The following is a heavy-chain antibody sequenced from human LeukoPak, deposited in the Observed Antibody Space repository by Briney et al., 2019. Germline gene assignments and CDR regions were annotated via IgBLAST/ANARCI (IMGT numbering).Heavy chain of an antibody. Sequence: ASVKVSCKASGYAFTGYYMHWVRQAPGQGLEWMGWINPNSGDTNYAQKFQGRVTMTRDTSISTAYMELSRLRSDDTAVYYCARDRLPYYYGPGSYSEGVMDAFDIWGQGTMVTVSS. V-gene: IGHV1-2*02. CDR2: INPNSGDT. D-gene: IGHD3-10*01. CDR1: GYAFTGYY. J-gene: IGHJ3*02. CDR3: ARDRLPYYYGPGSYSEGVMDAFDI.